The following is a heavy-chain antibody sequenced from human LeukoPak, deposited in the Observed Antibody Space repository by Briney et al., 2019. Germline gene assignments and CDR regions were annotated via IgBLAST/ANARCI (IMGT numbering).Heavy chain of an antibody. Sequence: SETLSLTCTVSGGSISNSSYSWGWIRQPPGKGLEWIGSIFYSGSTYYNPSLKSRVTISVDPSKIQFSLKLSAVTAADTAVYFCARHSSYVSPVRYWGQGTLVTVSP. CDR2: IFYSGST. V-gene: IGHV4-39*01. J-gene: IGHJ4*02. D-gene: IGHD3-10*02. CDR1: GGSISNSSYS. CDR3: ARHSSYVSPVRY.